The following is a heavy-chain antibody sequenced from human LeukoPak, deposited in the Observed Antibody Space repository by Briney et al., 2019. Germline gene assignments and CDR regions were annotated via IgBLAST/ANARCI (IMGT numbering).Heavy chain of an antibody. Sequence: SGTLSLTCAVYGGSFSGYYWSWIRQPPGKGLEWIGEINHSGSTNYNPSLKSRVTISVDTSKNQFSLKLSSVTAADTAVYYCARGPNTAMEFDYWGQGTLVTVSP. CDR3: ARGPNTAMEFDY. CDR1: GGSFSGYY. J-gene: IGHJ4*02. CDR2: INHSGST. V-gene: IGHV4-34*01. D-gene: IGHD5-18*01.